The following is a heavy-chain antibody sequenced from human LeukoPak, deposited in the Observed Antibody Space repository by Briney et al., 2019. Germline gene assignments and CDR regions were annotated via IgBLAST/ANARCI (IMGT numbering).Heavy chain of an antibody. Sequence: GGSLRLSWAASGFTFSSYWMSWVRQAPGKGLEWVANMKQDGSEKYYVDSVKGRFTISRDNAKNSLYLQMNSLRGEDTAVYYCARDGSSGWYDYFDYWGQGTLVTVSS. J-gene: IGHJ4*02. V-gene: IGHV3-7*01. CDR2: MKQDGSEK. D-gene: IGHD6-19*01. CDR1: GFTFSSYW. CDR3: ARDGSSGWYDYFDY.